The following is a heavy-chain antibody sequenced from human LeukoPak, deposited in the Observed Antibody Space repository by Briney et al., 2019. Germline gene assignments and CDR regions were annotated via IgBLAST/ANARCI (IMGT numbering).Heavy chain of an antibody. Sequence: PGGSLRLSCAASGFALSSYAMGWVRQAPGKGLEWVSATSSSDAGTYHAESVRGRFIISRDNSKNTLYLQMNSLRADDAAVYYCARAPVTSCRGAFCYPFDIWGQGTLVTVSS. CDR1: GFALSSYA. CDR2: TSSSDAGT. CDR3: ARAPVTSCRGAFCYPFDI. V-gene: IGHV3-23*01. J-gene: IGHJ4*02. D-gene: IGHD2-15*01.